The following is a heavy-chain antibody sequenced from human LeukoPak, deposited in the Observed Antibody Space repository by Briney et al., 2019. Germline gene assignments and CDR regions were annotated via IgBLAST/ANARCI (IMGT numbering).Heavy chain of an antibody. V-gene: IGHV3-48*01. CDR3: AREFWSGVSYYYYMDV. CDR1: GFTFSNYS. D-gene: IGHD3-3*01. J-gene: IGHJ6*03. Sequence: GGSLRLSCAASGFTFSNYSMNWVRQAPGKGLEWVSYVSGSSSTIYYADSVKGRFTISRDNAKNSLYLQMNSLRAEDTAVYYCAREFWSGVSYYYYMDVWGIGTTVTVSS. CDR2: VSGSSSTI.